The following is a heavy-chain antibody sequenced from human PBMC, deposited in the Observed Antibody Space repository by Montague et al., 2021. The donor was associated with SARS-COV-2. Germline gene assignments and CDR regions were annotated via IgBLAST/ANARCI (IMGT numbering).Heavy chain of an antibody. V-gene: IGHV3-23*01. CDR3: ARDLLRHKGGFDS. J-gene: IGHJ4*02. Sequence: SLRLSCAASGFTFRNYAMIWVRQAPGKGLEWVSGISGSADITYYADSVKGRFTISRDNSKNTLYLQMNSLRPEDTAVYYCARDLLRHKGGFDSWGQGTLVTVSS. CDR2: ISGSADIT. CDR1: GFTFRNYA. D-gene: IGHD2/OR15-2a*01.